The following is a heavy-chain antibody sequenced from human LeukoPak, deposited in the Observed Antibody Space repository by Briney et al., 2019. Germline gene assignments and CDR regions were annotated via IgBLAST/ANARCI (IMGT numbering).Heavy chain of an antibody. CDR2: ISSTGGTA. V-gene: IGHV3-23*01. Sequence: PGGSLRLSCAASGFTFSSFGMSWVRQAPGKGLEWVSAISSTGGTAYYADSVKGRFTISRDNSKNTLYLQMNSLRAEDTAIYYCAKDRPYISSWYGCSTPWGQGTLVTVSS. D-gene: IGHD6-13*01. CDR3: AKDRPYISSWYGCSTP. CDR1: GFTFSSFG. J-gene: IGHJ5*02.